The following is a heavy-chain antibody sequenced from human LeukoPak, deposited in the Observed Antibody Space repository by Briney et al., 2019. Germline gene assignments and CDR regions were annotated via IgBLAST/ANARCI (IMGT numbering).Heavy chain of an antibody. CDR2: IYYSRST. J-gene: IGHJ5*02. D-gene: IGHD3-16*01. CDR1: GGSISSYY. Sequence: SETLSLTCTVSGGSISSYYWSWIRQPPGKGLELIGYIYYSRSTNYNPSLKSRVTISVDTSKYQFSLKVSSVTAADTAVYYCARHYGPWGQGTLVTVSS. V-gene: IGHV4-59*01. CDR3: ARHYGP.